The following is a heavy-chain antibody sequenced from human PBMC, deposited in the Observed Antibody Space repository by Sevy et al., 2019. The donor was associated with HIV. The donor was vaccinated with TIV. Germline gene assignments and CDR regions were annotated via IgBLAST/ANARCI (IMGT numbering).Heavy chain of an antibody. CDR2: ISYDGSNK. CDR3: AKERGITIFGGAAPQNYYYYYMDV. D-gene: IGHD3-3*01. Sequence: GGSLRLSCAASGFTFSSYGMHWVRQAPGKGLEWVAVISYDGSNKYYADSVKGRFTISRDNSKNTLYLQMNSLRAEDTAVYYCAKERGITIFGGAAPQNYYYYYMDVWGKGTTVTVSS. V-gene: IGHV3-30*18. CDR1: GFTFSSYG. J-gene: IGHJ6*03.